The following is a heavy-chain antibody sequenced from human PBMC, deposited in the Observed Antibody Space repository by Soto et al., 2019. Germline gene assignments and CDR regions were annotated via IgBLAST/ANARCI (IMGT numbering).Heavy chain of an antibody. Sequence: EVQLLESGGGLVQPGGSLRLSCAASGFTFSSYAMSWVRQAPGKGLEWVSAISGSGGSTYYADSVKGRFTISRDNSKNTLYLQMNSLRAEDTAVYYCAKETLRFVEWLSPKPNWFDPWGQGTLVTVSS. J-gene: IGHJ5*02. V-gene: IGHV3-23*01. D-gene: IGHD3-3*01. CDR2: ISGSGGST. CDR1: GFTFSSYA. CDR3: AKETLRFVEWLSPKPNWFDP.